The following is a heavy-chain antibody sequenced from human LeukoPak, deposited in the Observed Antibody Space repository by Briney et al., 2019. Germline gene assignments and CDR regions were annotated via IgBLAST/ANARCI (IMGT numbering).Heavy chain of an antibody. D-gene: IGHD6-19*01. CDR1: GYTFTNYG. CDR3: ARGGDSSGWSYYYYYMDV. J-gene: IGHJ6*03. Sequence: GASVTVSYKPSGYTFTNYGISWGRQAPGQGQGGRGWIRAYNGNKNYAQKLRGRVTMDTETPTSTAYMEFRSLRSDDTAVYYCARGGDSSGWSYYYYYMDVWGKGTTVTVS. V-gene: IGHV1-18*01. CDR2: IRAYNGNK.